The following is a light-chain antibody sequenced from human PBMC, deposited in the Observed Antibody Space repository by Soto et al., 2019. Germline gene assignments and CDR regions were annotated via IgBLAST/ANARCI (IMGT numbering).Light chain of an antibody. V-gene: IGLV2-14*01. CDR3: NSYTSSSFWV. CDR2: DVS. J-gene: IGLJ3*02. CDR1: SSDVGGYNY. Sequence: QSVLTQPASVSGSPGQSITISCTGTSSDVGGYNYVSWYQQHPGKAPKLMIYDVSNRPSGVSNRFSGSKSGNTASLTISGRQAEDEADYYCNSYTSSSFWVFGGGTKLTVL.